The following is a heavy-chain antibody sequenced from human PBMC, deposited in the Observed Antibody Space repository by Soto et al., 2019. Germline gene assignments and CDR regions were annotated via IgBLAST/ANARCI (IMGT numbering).Heavy chain of an antibody. Sequence: PLVIKSLSKSFAGVKIISYGGSLIRQPPGKGLEWIGYIYYSGSTNYNPSLKSRVTISVDTSKNQFSLKLSSVTAADTAVYYRASTLTGSLTNRGQGTLVTGSS. J-gene: IGHJ4*02. V-gene: IGHV4-59*01. CDR2: IYYSGST. CDR1: GVKIISYG. CDR3: ASTLTGSLTN. D-gene: IGHD3-9*01.